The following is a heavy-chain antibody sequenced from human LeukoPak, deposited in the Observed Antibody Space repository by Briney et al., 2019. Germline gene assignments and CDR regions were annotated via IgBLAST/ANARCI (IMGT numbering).Heavy chain of an antibody. V-gene: IGHV1-18*01. D-gene: IGHD1-26*01. CDR1: GYTFTSYG. CDR2: ISADNGNT. CDR3: ATGGRWQLPRPYAFEI. J-gene: IGHJ3*02. Sequence: GASVKVSCKASGYTFTSYGISWVRQAPGQGLEWMGWISADNGNTNYAQKLQGRVTMTTDTSRSTAYMELRSLRSDDTAVYYCATGGRWQLPRPYAFEIWGKGTMVTVSS.